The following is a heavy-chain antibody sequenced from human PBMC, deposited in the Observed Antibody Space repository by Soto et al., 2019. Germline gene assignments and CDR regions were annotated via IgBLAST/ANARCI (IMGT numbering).Heavy chain of an antibody. D-gene: IGHD3-10*01. CDR2: IYYSGST. V-gene: IGHV4-59*01. CDR1: GGSISSYY. Sequence: SETLSLTCTVSGGSISSYYWSWIRQPPGKGLEWIGYIYYSGSTNYNPSLKSRVTISVDTSKNQFSLKLSSVTAADTAVYYCARANGGTYYLNYYGMDVWGQGTTVTVSS. CDR3: ARANGGTYYLNYYGMDV. J-gene: IGHJ6*02.